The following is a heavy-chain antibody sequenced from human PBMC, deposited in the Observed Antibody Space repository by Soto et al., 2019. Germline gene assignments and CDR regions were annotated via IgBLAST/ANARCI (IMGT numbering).Heavy chain of an antibody. Sequence: XATLSLTCAVYGGSFGGYYWSWMRQPPGKGLEWIGEINHSGSTNYNPSLKSRVTISVDTSKNQFSLKLSSVTAADTAVYYCARAYYSSGWYRYYYYGMDVWGQGTTVTVSS. V-gene: IGHV4-34*01. CDR1: GGSFGGYY. CDR3: ARAYYSSGWYRYYYYGMDV. D-gene: IGHD6-19*01. CDR2: INHSGST. J-gene: IGHJ6*02.